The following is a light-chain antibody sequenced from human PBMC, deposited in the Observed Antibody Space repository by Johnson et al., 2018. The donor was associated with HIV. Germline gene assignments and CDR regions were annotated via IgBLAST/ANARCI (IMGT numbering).Light chain of an antibody. Sequence: QSVLTQPPSVSAAPGQKVTISCSGSSSNIGNNYVSWYQQLPGTAPKLLIYDNNKRPSGIPDRFSGSNSGTSATLGLIGLQPGDQADYYCGTWDSSLSAGVFGTGTKVTVL. CDR3: GTWDSSLSAGV. CDR2: DNN. CDR1: SSNIGNNY. V-gene: IGLV1-51*01. J-gene: IGLJ1*01.